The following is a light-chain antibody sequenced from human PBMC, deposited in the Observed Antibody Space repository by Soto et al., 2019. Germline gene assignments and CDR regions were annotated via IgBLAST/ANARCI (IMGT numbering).Light chain of an antibody. CDR1: QGVSSN. J-gene: IGKJ5*01. V-gene: IGKV3-15*01. CDR2: GAS. CDR3: QLGIT. Sequence: AMTQSPATLSVSPGERATLSCRASQGVSSNVAWYQQKPGQAPRLLLYGASARATGVPARFSGSGSGTQFTLPISSLQPEDFAVYYCQLGITFGQGTRLEIK.